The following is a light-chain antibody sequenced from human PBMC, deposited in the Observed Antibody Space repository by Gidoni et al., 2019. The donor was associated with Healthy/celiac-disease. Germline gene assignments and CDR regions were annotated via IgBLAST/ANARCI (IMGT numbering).Light chain of an antibody. V-gene: IGLV3-1*01. Sequence: SYELTQPPSVSVYPGQTASITCSGDKLGDKYACWYQQKPGQSPVLVIYQDSKRPSGTPERFSGSNSGTPATLTISGTQAMDEADYYCQAWDSSTHVVFGGGTKLT. CDR1: KLGDKY. J-gene: IGLJ2*01. CDR2: QDS. CDR3: QAWDSSTHVV.